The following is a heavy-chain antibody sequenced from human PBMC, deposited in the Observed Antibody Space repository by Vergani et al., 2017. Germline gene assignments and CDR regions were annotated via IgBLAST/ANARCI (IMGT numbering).Heavy chain of an antibody. CDR3: ATKSCGTPGCQIGYFRE. V-gene: IGHV3-30*03. CDR2: ISYDGTQK. D-gene: IGHD1-1*01. Sequence: QVHLVESGGGVVQPGRSLRLSCVVSGFTSSYYGMHWVRQAPGKGLEWVAVISYDGTQKYYADSVKGRFTISRDNSKSTLYLQMNRLRNEDTAVYYCATKSCGTPGCQIGYFREWGQGTLVTVSS. J-gene: IGHJ1*01. CDR1: GFTSSYYG.